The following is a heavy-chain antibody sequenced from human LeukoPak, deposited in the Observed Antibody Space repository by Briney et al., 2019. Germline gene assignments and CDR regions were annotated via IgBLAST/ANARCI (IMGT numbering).Heavy chain of an antibody. CDR2: INWNGGSR. D-gene: IGHD3-22*01. CDR1: GFTFDNYA. Sequence: GGSLRLSCVASGFTFDNYAMHWVRQAPGKGLEWVSGINWNGGSRGYADSVKGRFTISRDNAKNSLYLQMNSLRAEDTALYYCARSRHSYDSSGFPHYWGQGTLVTVSS. J-gene: IGHJ4*02. CDR3: ARSRHSYDSSGFPHY. V-gene: IGHV3-20*04.